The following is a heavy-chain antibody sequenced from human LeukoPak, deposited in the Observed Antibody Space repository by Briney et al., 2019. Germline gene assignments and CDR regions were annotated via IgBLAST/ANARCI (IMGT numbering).Heavy chain of an antibody. V-gene: IGHV3-33*01. CDR1: GFTFSSYG. J-gene: IGHJ4*02. CDR3: ARDHGSGSYFSHCDY. Sequence: GGSLRLSCAASGFTFSSYGMHWVRQAPDKGLEWVAVIWYDGSNKYYADSVKGRFTISRDSSKNTLYLQMNSLRAEDTAVYYCARDHGSGSYFSHCDYWGQGTLVTVSS. CDR2: IWYDGSNK. D-gene: IGHD3-10*01.